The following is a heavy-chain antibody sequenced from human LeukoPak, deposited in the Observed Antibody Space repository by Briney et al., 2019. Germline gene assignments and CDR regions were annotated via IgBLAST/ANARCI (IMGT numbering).Heavy chain of an antibody. CDR3: AKDQREYGVGFDWFDP. V-gene: IGHV3-23*01. Sequence: PGGSLRLSCAGSGLIVSSNYMSWVRQAPGKGLEWVSAISGSGGSTYYADSVKGRFTISGDNSKNTLYLQMNSLRAEDTAVYYCAKDQREYGVGFDWFDPWGQGTLVTVSS. J-gene: IGHJ5*02. D-gene: IGHD3-10*01. CDR1: GLIVSSNY. CDR2: ISGSGGST.